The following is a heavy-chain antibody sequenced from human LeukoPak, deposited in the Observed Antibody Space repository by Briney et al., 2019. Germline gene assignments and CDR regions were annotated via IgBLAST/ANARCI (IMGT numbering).Heavy chain of an antibody. CDR3: ARQMNTVTADY. Sequence: SGTLSLTCTVSGGSISSNSYFWGWKRQPPGKGLEWSGSICYSGSVYYNPSLNSRVTISIDTSKNQFSPRLSSVTAADTAVYYCARQMNTVTADYWGQGTLVTVSS. CDR1: GGSISSNSYF. V-gene: IGHV4-39*01. CDR2: ICYSGSV. D-gene: IGHD4-17*01. J-gene: IGHJ4*02.